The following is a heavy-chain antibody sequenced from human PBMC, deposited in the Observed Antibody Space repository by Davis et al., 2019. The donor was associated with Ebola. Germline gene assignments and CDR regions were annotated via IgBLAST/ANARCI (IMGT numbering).Heavy chain of an antibody. CDR1: GYSISSGYY. Sequence: SETLSLTCTVSGYSISSGYYWGWIRQPPGKGLEWIGEINHSGSTNYNPSLKSRVTISVDTSKNQFSLKLSSVTAADTAVYYCARDGAYYGMDVWGQGTTVTVSS. D-gene: IGHD3-16*01. CDR2: INHSGST. V-gene: IGHV4-38-2*02. CDR3: ARDGAYYGMDV. J-gene: IGHJ6*02.